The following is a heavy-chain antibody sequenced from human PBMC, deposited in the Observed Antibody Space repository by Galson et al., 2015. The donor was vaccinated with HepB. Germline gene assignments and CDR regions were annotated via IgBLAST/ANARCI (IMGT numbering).Heavy chain of an antibody. V-gene: IGHV3-7*03. D-gene: IGHD6-6*01. J-gene: IGHJ6*02. CDR2: IKQDGSEK. Sequence: SLRLSCAASGFTFSSYWMSWVRQAPGKGLEWVANIKQDGSEKYYVDSVKGRFTISRDNAKNSLYLQMNSLRAEDTAVYYCARLDGGAARPGSEPTFPRRTRYYYYGMDVWGQGTTVTVSS. CDR1: GFTFSSYW. CDR3: ARLDGGAARPGSEPTFPRRTRYYYYGMDV.